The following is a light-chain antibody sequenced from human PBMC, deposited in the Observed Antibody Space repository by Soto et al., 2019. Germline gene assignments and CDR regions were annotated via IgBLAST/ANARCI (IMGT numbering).Light chain of an antibody. J-gene: IGKJ1*01. Sequence: EIVXTQSPATLSLSPGERATLSCRASQSVSSYLAWYQQKPGQAPRLLIYDASNRATGIPARFSGSGSGTDFTLTISSLEPEDFAVYYCQQRSNWPKTFGQGTKVEIK. CDR3: QQRSNWPKT. CDR1: QSVSSY. V-gene: IGKV3-11*01. CDR2: DAS.